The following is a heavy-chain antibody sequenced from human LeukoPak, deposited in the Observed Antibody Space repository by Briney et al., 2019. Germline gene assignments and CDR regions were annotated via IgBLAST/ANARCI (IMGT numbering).Heavy chain of an antibody. V-gene: IGHV3-23*01. CDR3: ARASGSYDY. CDR2: ITGSGDAT. Sequence: GGSLRLSCAAFGFTFSGYALTWVRQAPGKGLEWVSTITGSGDATYYADSVKGRFTISRDNSKNTLYLQMNSLRAEDTAVYYCARASGSYDYWGQGTLVTVSS. J-gene: IGHJ4*02. CDR1: GFTFSGYA. D-gene: IGHD1-26*01.